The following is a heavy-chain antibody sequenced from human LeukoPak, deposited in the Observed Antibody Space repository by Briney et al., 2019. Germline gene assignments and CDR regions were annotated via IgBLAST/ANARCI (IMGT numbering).Heavy chain of an antibody. CDR3: AKALGVEVPAASRWFDP. CDR2: ISDSGANK. V-gene: IGHV3-23*01. D-gene: IGHD2-2*01. CDR1: GFTFSTYA. Sequence: GGSLRLSCAASGFTFSTYAMTWVRQAPGKGLEWVSLISDSGANKHYADSEKGRFTISRDNSKNTVSLQMNSLRAEDTAVYYCAKALGVEVPAASRWFDPWGQGTLVTVSA. J-gene: IGHJ5*02.